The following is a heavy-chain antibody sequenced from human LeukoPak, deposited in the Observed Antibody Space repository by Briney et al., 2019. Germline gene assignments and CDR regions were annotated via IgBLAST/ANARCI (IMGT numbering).Heavy chain of an antibody. CDR2: ISKSGGDT. D-gene: IGHD2-15*01. CDR3: AREGYCSGGSCYLWGLSWFDP. CDR1: GFTFSDYY. V-gene: IGHV3-11*05. Sequence: GGSLRLCCAASGFTFSDYYMIWIRQAPGKGLEWVSYISKSGGDTKYADSVKGRFTISRDNGRNSLYLQMNSLRANDTAVYYCAREGYCSGGSCYLWGLSWFDPWGQGTLVTVSS. J-gene: IGHJ5*02.